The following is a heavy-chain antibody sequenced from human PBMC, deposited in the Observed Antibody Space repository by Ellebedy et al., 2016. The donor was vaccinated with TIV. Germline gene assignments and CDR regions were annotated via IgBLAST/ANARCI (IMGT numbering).Heavy chain of an antibody. J-gene: IGHJ4*02. CDR1: GFTFGSYA. CDR3: ARHHPHDH. CDR2: ITDDGRDA. V-gene: IGHV3-30*04. Sequence: PGGSLRLSCAASGFTFGSYAMHWVRQAPGKGLEWVSLITDDGRDAYYTDSVKGRFTISRDNSINTLYLQLNSLRPDDTAVYYCARHHPHDHWGQGTLVTVSS.